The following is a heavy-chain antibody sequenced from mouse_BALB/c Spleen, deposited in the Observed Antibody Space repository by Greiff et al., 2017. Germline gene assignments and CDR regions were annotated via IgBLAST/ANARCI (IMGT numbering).Heavy chain of an antibody. Sequence: EVQRVESGGGLVKPGGSLKLSCAASGFTFSSYAMSWVRQTPEKRLEWVASISSGVSTYYPDSVKGRFTISRDNARNILYLQMSSLRSEDTAMYYCARGPYGNYFDYWGQGTTLTVSS. CDR1: GFTFSSYA. CDR3: ARGPYGNYFDY. J-gene: IGHJ2*01. V-gene: IGHV5-6-5*01. D-gene: IGHD2-1*01. CDR2: ISSGVST.